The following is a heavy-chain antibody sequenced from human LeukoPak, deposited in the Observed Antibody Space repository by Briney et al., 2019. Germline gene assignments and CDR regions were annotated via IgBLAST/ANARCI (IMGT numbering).Heavy chain of an antibody. D-gene: IGHD6-13*01. CDR3: AKRIAAPGPTFHY. V-gene: IGHV3-23*01. CDR1: GFTFSSYA. CDR2: ISGSGGNT. J-gene: IGHJ4*02. Sequence: GGSLRLSCAASGFTFSSYAMSWVRQAPEKGLEWVSTISGSGGNTYYADSVNGRFTISRDNSKNTLYLQMNSLRADDTAVYYCAKRIAAPGPTFHYWGQGTLVTVSS.